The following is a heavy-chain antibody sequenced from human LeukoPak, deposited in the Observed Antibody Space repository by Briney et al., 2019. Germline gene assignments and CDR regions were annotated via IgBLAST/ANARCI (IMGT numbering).Heavy chain of an antibody. CDR3: AKVTMVRGVITALDY. D-gene: IGHD3-10*01. V-gene: IGHV3-30*04. Sequence: PGGSLRLSCVASGFTFSSYAMHWVRQAPGKGLEWVAVISYDGSNKYYADSVKGRFTISRDNSKNTLYLQMNSLRAEDTAVYYCAKVTMVRGVITALDYWGQGTLVTVSS. CDR2: ISYDGSNK. J-gene: IGHJ4*02. CDR1: GFTFSSYA.